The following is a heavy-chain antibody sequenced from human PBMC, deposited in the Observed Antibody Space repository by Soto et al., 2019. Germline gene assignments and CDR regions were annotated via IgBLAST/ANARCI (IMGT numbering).Heavy chain of an antibody. CDR1: GFTFSDSY. J-gene: IGHJ6*02. Sequence: QVQLVESGGGLVKPGGSLRLSCAASGFTFSDSYMSWIRQAPGKGLEWVSYISSSSSYTDYADSVKGRFTISRDNAKNSLYLQMNSLRAADTAVYYCARDKRGYGVYYYGMAVWGQGTTVTVSS. CDR3: ARDKRGYGVYYYGMAV. CDR2: ISSSSSYT. D-gene: IGHD5-18*01. V-gene: IGHV3-11*05.